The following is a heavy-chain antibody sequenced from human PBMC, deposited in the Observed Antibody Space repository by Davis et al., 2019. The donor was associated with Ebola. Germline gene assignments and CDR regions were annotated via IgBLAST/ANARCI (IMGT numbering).Heavy chain of an antibody. V-gene: IGHV1-69*06. CDR1: GGTFSGYA. Sequence: SVKVSCKASGGTFSGYAISWVRQAPGQGLEWMGGIIPIFGTANYAQKFQGRVTITADKSTNTAYMELSSLRSEDTAVYYCARSVATTGGFDYWGQGTLVTVSS. D-gene: IGHD5-12*01. CDR2: IIPIFGTA. CDR3: ARSVATTGGFDY. J-gene: IGHJ4*02.